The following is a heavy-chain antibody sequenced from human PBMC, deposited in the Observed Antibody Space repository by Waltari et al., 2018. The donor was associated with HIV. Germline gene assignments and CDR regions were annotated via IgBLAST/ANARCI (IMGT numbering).Heavy chain of an antibody. CDR1: GFTFSKVW. CDR2: NKSKTEGATT. D-gene: IGHD4-17*01. CDR3: TTDYGGNL. Sequence: EVPLVESGGGLVKLGGSLRLSCAAFGFTFSKVWMSWVRQAPGKGLEWVGRNKSKTEGATTDYAAPVKGRFTISIDDSKNTLYLQMNGLKTEGTAVYYCTTDYGGNLWGRGTLVTVSS. J-gene: IGHJ4*02. V-gene: IGHV3-15*01.